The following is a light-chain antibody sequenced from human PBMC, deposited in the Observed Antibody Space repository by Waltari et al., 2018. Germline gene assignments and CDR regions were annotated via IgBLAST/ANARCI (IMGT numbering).Light chain of an antibody. V-gene: IGKV4-1*01. Sequence: DIVMTQSPDSLAVSLGERATINCRSSQSVLSRSNNKNYLAWYQRKQGKPPKLLIYWASTRESGVTDRFSGSGSGTDFTLTISSLQAEDVAVYYCQQYNSYGTFGQGTKVEIK. CDR2: WAS. J-gene: IGKJ1*01. CDR3: QQYNSYGT. CDR1: QSVLSRSNNKNY.